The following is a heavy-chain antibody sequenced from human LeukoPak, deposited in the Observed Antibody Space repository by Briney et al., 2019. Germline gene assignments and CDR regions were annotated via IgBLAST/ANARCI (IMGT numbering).Heavy chain of an antibody. CDR2: ISGSGGST. Sequence: GGSLRLSCAASGFTFSSYAMSWVRQAPGKGLEWVSAISGSGGSTYYADSVKGRFTISGDNSKDTLYLQMNSLRAEDTAAYYCAKDYCSSTSCYVYWFDPWGQGTLVTVSS. V-gene: IGHV3-23*01. CDR1: GFTFSSYA. J-gene: IGHJ5*02. D-gene: IGHD2-2*01. CDR3: AKDYCSSTSCYVYWFDP.